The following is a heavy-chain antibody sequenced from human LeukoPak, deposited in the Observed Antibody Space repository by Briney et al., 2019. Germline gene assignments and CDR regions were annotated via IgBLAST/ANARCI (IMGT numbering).Heavy chain of an antibody. CDR3: AAEGANSIDY. D-gene: IGHD1-26*01. V-gene: IGHV4-59*01. CDR2: IYYSGST. Sequence: PSETLSLTCAVYGGSFSGYYWSWIRQPPGKGLEWIGYIYYSGSTNYNPSLKSRVTISVDTSKNQFSLKLSSVTAADTAVYYCAAEGANSIDYWGQGTLVTVSS. CDR1: GGSFSGYY. J-gene: IGHJ4*02.